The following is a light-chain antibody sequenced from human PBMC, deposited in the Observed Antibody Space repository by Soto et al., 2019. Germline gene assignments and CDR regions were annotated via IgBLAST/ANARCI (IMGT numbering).Light chain of an antibody. CDR1: NIGSKG. CDR2: DDI. J-gene: IGLJ3*02. Sequence: SYELTQAPSVSVAPGQTAEITCGGNNIGSKGVHWYQQKPGQAPVLVVYDDIDRPSGIPERFSGSKSGTSASLAITGLQAEDEADYYCQSYDSSLSGWVFGGGTKLTVL. CDR3: QSYDSSLSGWV. V-gene: IGLV3-21*02.